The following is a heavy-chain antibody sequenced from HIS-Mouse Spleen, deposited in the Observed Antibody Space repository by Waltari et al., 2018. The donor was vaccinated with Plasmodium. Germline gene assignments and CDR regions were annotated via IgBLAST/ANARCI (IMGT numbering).Heavy chain of an antibody. V-gene: IGHV4-38-2*02. CDR2: IYHSGST. CDR3: ARAESSIAARHYYYYGMDV. D-gene: IGHD6-6*01. Sequence: QVQLQESGPGLVKPSETLSLTCTVSGYSISRGSYWGWIRQPPGKGLEWIGSIYHSGSTYYNPSLKSRVTISVDTSKNQFSLKLSSVTAADTAVYYCARAESSIAARHYYYYGMDVWGQGTTVTVSS. J-gene: IGHJ6*02. CDR1: GYSISRGSY.